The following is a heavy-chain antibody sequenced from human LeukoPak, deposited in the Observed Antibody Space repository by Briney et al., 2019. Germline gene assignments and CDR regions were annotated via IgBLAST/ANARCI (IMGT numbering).Heavy chain of an antibody. CDR2: INPNSGDT. D-gene: IGHD3-10*01. CDR3: ARQGSGSYKLDY. CDR1: GYTFTDHY. J-gene: IGHJ4*02. V-gene: IGHV1-2*02. Sequence: ASVKVSCQASGYTFTDHYMHWVRQAPRHGREWMGWINPNSGDTYFAQHFKGRVTMTTDTSISTTYMEMNSLRSDDTAVFYCARQGSGSYKLDYWGQGALVTVSS.